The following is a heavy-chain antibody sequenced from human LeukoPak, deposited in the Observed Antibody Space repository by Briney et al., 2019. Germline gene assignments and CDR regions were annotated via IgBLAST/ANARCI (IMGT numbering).Heavy chain of an antibody. CDR2: IKSDGITI. Sequence: GSLRLSCAASGFTFSSYMMHWVRQAPGKGLVWVSRIKSDGITITYADSVKGRFTISRDNAKNTLYLQMNSLRAEDTAVYYCLRDLNWSLDQWGQGTLVTVSS. CDR3: LRDLNWSLDQ. CDR1: GFTFSSYM. J-gene: IGHJ4*02. D-gene: IGHD1-20*01. V-gene: IGHV3-74*01.